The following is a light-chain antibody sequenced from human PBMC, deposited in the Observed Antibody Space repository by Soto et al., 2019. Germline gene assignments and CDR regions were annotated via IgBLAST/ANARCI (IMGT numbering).Light chain of an antibody. V-gene: IGLV1-44*01. CDR3: AAWDGSLNAVL. CDR1: SSNIGTNT. Sequence: QSVLTQPPSASGTPGQRVTISCSGSSSNIGTNTVNWYQQLPGTAPTLLIYTNNQRPSGVPDRLSGAKSATSASLAISGLQSEDEADYYCAAWDGSLNAVLFGGGTKLTVL. CDR2: TNN. J-gene: IGLJ2*01.